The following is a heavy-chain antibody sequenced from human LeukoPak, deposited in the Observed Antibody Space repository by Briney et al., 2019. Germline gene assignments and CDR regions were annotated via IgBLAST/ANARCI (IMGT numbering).Heavy chain of an antibody. V-gene: IGHV4-39*01. D-gene: IGHD4-17*01. CDR3: AGYGGYVG. J-gene: IGHJ4*02. Sequence: SETLSLTCTVSGGSISSSSYYWGWIRQPPGKGLEWIGSIYYSGCTFYNPSLKSRVTISVDTSKNQFSLKLSSVTAADTAVYFCAGYGGYVGWGQGTLVTVSS. CDR2: IYYSGCT. CDR1: GGSISSSSYY.